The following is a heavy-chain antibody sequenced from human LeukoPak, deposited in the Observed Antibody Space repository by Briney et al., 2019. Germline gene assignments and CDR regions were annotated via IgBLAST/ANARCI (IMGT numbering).Heavy chain of an antibody. D-gene: IGHD3-3*01. V-gene: IGHV4-34*01. Sequence: PSETLSLTCAVYGGSFSGYYWSWIRQPPGTGLEWIGEINHSGSTNYNPSLKSRVTISVDTSKNQFSLKLSSVTAADTAVYYCARWGRITIFGVVIKTYNWFDPWGQGTLVTVSS. CDR1: GGSFSGYY. CDR2: INHSGST. J-gene: IGHJ5*02. CDR3: ARWGRITIFGVVIKTYNWFDP.